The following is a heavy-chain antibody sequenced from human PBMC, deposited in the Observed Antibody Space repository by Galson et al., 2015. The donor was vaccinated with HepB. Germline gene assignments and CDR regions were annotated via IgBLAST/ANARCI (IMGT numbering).Heavy chain of an antibody. CDR2: ISSSGSTI. Sequence: SLRLSCAASGFTFSSYEMNWVRQAPGKGLEWVSCISSSGSTIYYADSVKGRFTISRDNAKNSLYLQMNSLRAEDTAVYYCARGRVFDYGMDVWGQGTTVTVSS. D-gene: IGHD6-13*01. J-gene: IGHJ6*02. CDR1: GFTFSSYE. V-gene: IGHV3-48*03. CDR3: ARGRVFDYGMDV.